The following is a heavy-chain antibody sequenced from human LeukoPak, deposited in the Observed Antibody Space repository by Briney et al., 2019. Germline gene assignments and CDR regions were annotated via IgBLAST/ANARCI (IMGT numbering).Heavy chain of an antibody. CDR3: ARLSRVPGADWEN. CDR1: GYSFTSYW. V-gene: IGHV5-51*01. Sequence: GESLKISCQGSGYSFTSYWIGWVRQMPGKGLEWMGIIYPGDSDTRYSPSFQGQVTISADKSISTAYLQWSSLKASDIAMYYCARLSRVPGADWENWGQGTLVTVSS. CDR2: IYPGDSDT. D-gene: IGHD3-9*01. J-gene: IGHJ4*02.